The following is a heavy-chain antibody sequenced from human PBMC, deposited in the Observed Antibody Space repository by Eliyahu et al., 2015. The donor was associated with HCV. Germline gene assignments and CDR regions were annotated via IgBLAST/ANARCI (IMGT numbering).Heavy chain of an antibody. Sequence: QLVQSGGGLVQPGGSLXLXCVGXGFTFSPFYMXWVRXPPGKGXEWVGRIRNKLNYXSTSYGASLGGRFTVSRDDSKSSFYLQIDDLKIEDTAVYYCVRNRGGAGSYPYDYWGQGSLVAVSS. D-gene: IGHD3-10*01. CDR2: IRNKLNYXST. V-gene: IGHV3-72*01. J-gene: IGHJ4*02. CDR3: VRNRGGAGSYPYDY. CDR1: GFTFSPFY.